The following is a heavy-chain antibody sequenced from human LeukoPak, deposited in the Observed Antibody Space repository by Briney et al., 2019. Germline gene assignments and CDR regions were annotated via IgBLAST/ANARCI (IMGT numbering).Heavy chain of an antibody. D-gene: IGHD6-19*01. CDR1: GFTLSSYA. Sequence: GGSLRLSCTASGFTLSSYAMSWVRQAPGKGLEWVSAISGSGGSTYYADSEKGRFTISRDNSKNTLYLQMNSLRAEDTAVYYCAKERAVAGDYWGQGTLVTVSS. CDR3: AKERAVAGDY. V-gene: IGHV3-23*01. J-gene: IGHJ4*02. CDR2: ISGSGGST.